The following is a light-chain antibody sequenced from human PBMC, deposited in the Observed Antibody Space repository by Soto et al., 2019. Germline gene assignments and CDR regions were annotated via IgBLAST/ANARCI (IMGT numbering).Light chain of an antibody. J-gene: IGKJ1*01. Sequence: DIQMTQSPSTLSASVGDRVTITCRASQNINWYLAWYQQKPGKAPKLLTTEAASLPRGVPSRFSGSGSETEFTLTISSLQPDDCATYYCQQYNSYWTFGKGTKVDIK. CDR1: QNINWY. CDR2: EAA. V-gene: IGKV1-5*03. CDR3: QQYNSYWT.